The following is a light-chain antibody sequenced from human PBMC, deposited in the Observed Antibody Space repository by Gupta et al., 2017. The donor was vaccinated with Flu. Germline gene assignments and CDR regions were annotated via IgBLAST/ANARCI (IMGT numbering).Light chain of an antibody. Sequence: SRDIGGFDYVSGYQQHPGKAPKLMIYAVSRRPSGVSNRFSGSKSGNTASLTISGLQAEDEAHYFCNSFTSSTTPGVFGGGTKLTVL. CDR3: NSFTSSTTPGV. CDR1: SRDIGGFDY. J-gene: IGLJ3*02. V-gene: IGLV2-14*01. CDR2: AVS.